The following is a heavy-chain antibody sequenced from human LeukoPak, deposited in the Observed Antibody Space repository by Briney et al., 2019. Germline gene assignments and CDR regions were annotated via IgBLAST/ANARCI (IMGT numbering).Heavy chain of an antibody. CDR2: INSDGSTT. Sequence: GGSLRLSCAASGFTFSGYWMHRVRQGPGKGLVWVSRINSDGSTTGYADSVKGRFTISRDNAKNTLYLQMNSLRAEDTAIYYCVRSYDYWGQGTLVTASS. CDR3: VRSYDY. D-gene: IGHD4-17*01. CDR1: GFTFSGYW. J-gene: IGHJ4*02. V-gene: IGHV3-74*01.